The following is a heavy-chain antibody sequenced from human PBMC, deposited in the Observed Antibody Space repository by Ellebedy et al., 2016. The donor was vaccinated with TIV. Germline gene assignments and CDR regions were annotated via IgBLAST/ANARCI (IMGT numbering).Heavy chain of an antibody. CDR2: IFYSGST. Sequence: SETLSLXXTVSGDSIGSGYYYWAWIRQPPGKGLEWIGNIFYSGSTYYNPSLKSRITISSHTSKNQFSLKLSSVTAADTAVYFCARRGYNYFYPLDSWGQGTLVTVSS. D-gene: IGHD5-18*01. V-gene: IGHV4-39*01. CDR3: ARRGYNYFYPLDS. J-gene: IGHJ4*02. CDR1: GDSIGSGYYY.